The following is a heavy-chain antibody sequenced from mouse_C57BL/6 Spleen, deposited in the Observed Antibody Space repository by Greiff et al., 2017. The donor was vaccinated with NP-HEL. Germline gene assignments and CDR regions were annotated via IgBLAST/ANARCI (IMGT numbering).Heavy chain of an antibody. V-gene: IGHV1-64*01. CDR3: ARDYYCSLYFDY. J-gene: IGHJ2*01. Sequence: QVQLQQPGAELVKPGASVKLSCKASGYTFTSYWMHWVKQRPGQGLEWIGMIHPNSGSTNYNAKFKSKATLTVDKSSSTAYMQLSSLTSEDSAVYYCARDYYCSLYFDYWGQGTTLTVSS. CDR1: GYTFTSYW. CDR2: IHPNSGST. D-gene: IGHD1-1*01.